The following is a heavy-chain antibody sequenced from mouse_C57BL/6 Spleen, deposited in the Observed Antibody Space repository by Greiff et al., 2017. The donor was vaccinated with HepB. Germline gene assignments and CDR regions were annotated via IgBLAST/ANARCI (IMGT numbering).Heavy chain of an antibody. D-gene: IGHD1-1*01. Sequence: EVQGVESGGGLVKPGGSLKLSCAASGFTFSSYAMSWVRQTPEKRLEWVATISDGGSYTYYPDNVKGRVTISRDNAKNNLYLQMSQLKSEDTAMYYCARGGSYGSIFDYWGQGTTLTVSS. J-gene: IGHJ2*01. V-gene: IGHV5-4*01. CDR2: ISDGGSYT. CDR1: GFTFSSYA. CDR3: ARGGSYGSIFDY.